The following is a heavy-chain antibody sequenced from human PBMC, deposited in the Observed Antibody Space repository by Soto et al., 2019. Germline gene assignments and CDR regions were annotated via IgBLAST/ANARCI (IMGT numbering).Heavy chain of an antibody. CDR3: ARATLPNYYYDNYYFDY. CDR2: IYYSGST. Sequence: SETLSLTCTVSGGSISSGDYYWCWIRQPPGKGLEWIGSIYYSGSTYYNPSLKSRVTISVDTSKNQFSLKLSSVTAADTAVYYCARATLPNYYYDNYYFDYWGQGTLVTVSS. J-gene: IGHJ4*02. CDR1: GGSISSGDYY. V-gene: IGHV4-30-4*01. D-gene: IGHD3-22*01.